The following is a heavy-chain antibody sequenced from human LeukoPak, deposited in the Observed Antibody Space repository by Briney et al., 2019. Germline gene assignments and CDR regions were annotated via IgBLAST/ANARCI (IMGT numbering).Heavy chain of an antibody. CDR1: GLTLSGYW. CDR3: ARDWVAGVPFDAFDI. Sequence: GGSLRLSCAASGLTLSGYWMSWVRQAPGKGLEWVANINEDGSETYYVDSVKGRFTISRDNAKNSLYLHMNSLTAEDTAMYYCARDWVAGVPFDAFDIWGQGTMFSVSS. V-gene: IGHV3-7*01. D-gene: IGHD3-10*01. CDR2: INEDGSET. J-gene: IGHJ3*02.